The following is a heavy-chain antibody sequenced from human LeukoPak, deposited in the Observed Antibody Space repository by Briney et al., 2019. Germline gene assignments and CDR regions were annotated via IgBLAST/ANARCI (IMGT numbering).Heavy chain of an antibody. CDR3: ARHRDRRYIDV. Sequence: SETLSLTCTASGGSVSSSSHYWGWIRQPPGKGQEWIGSIYYSGNTYYNPSLESRVTISVDTSKNQFSLKLRSVTAADTAVYYCARHRDRRYIDVWGKGTTVTVSS. V-gene: IGHV4-39*01. CDR2: IYYSGNT. J-gene: IGHJ6*03. CDR1: GGSVSSSSHY. D-gene: IGHD2-15*01.